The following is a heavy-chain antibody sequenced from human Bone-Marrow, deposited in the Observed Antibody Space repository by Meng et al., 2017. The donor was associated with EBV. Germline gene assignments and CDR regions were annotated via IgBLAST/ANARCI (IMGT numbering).Heavy chain of an antibody. CDR3: ARNLLALAVNEDYFDF. V-gene: IGHV4-4*02. CDR2: IYHSGGT. CDR1: GGSINSSNC. D-gene: IGHD6-19*01. J-gene: IGHJ4*02. Sequence: QGQLQESGPGLVKPSGTLSLPCAVSGGSINSSNCCVWVRQPPGKGLGCIGEIYHSGGTNPSLQSRVTISVDKAKNHFSLKLRSVTAADTAVYYCARNLLALAVNEDYFDFWGQGSLVTVSS.